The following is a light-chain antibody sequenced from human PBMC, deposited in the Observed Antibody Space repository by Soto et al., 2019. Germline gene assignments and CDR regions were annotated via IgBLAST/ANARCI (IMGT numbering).Light chain of an antibody. CDR2: EVT. CDR1: SDDVGSYNL. Sequence: QSALTQPASVSGSPGQSITIPCTGTSDDVGSYNLVSWYQQHPGKAPKLLIYEVTERPSGVSNRFSGSKSGNTASLTISGLQPDDEADYYCCSYAGNSEVFGTGTKLTVL. J-gene: IGLJ1*01. CDR3: CSYAGNSEV. V-gene: IGLV2-23*02.